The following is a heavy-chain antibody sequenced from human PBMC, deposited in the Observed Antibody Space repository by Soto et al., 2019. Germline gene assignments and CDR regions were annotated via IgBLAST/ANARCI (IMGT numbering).Heavy chain of an antibody. CDR2: MNPNSGNT. V-gene: IGHV1-8*02. Sequence: SVKVSCTASRYTFNSYVINWVRLATGQGLEWMGWMNPNSGNTAYAQKFQGRVTMTRNTSISTAYMELSSLRSEDTAVYYCARLKQDYAVAWGQGTLVTVSS. J-gene: IGHJ5*02. CDR3: ARLKQDYAVA. CDR1: RYTFNSYV. D-gene: IGHD3-16*01.